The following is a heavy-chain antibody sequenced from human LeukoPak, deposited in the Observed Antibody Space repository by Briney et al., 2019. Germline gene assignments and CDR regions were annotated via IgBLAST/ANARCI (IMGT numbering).Heavy chain of an antibody. J-gene: IGHJ4*02. CDR1: GYTFTGYY. V-gene: IGHV1-2*04. D-gene: IGHD5-24*01. Sequence: GASVKVSCKASGYTFTGYYIHWVRQAPGQGLEWMGWINPNSGGTNCAQKFRGWVTMTRDTSISTAYMELSRLTSDDTAVYYCARGRRDGYNSFDCWGQGTLVAVSS. CDR3: ARGRRDGYNSFDC. CDR2: INPNSGGT.